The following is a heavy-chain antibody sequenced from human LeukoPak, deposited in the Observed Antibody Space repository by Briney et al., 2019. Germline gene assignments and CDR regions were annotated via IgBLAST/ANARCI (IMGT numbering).Heavy chain of an antibody. CDR1: GFTFSSHA. Sequence: GGSLRLSCAASGFTFSSHAMIWVRQAPGKGLEYVSGIGASGSSRYYSDSVKGRFTISRDSSKNTLDLQMNSLRAEDTAIYFCARLSSSGYSSDNWGQGTLVTVSS. CDR3: ARLSSSGYSSDN. D-gene: IGHD2-2*01. CDR2: IGASGSSR. V-gene: IGHV3-23*01. J-gene: IGHJ4*02.